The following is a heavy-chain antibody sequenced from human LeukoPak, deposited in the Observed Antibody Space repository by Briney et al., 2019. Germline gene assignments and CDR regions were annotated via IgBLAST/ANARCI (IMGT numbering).Heavy chain of an antibody. D-gene: IGHD6-19*01. Sequence: SVKVSCKASGGTFSSYAISWVRQAPAQELEWMGRIIPIFGTANYAHKFQGRVTITTDESTSTAYMELSSLRSEDTAVYYCARGLGYSSGWLTHFDYWGQGTLATVSS. CDR3: ARGLGYSSGWLTHFDY. CDR2: IIPIFGTA. CDR1: GGTFSSYA. J-gene: IGHJ4*02. V-gene: IGHV1-69*05.